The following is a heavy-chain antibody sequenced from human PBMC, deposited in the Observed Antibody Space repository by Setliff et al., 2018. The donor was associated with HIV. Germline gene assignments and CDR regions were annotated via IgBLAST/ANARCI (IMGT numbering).Heavy chain of an antibody. V-gene: IGHV1-2*02. CDR1: GYTFTAYY. J-gene: IGHJ4*02. CDR3: ARDFDKEGY. D-gene: IGHD3-22*01. CDR2: INSNNGGT. Sequence: ASVKVSCKASGYTFTAYYIHWVRQAPGQGLEWMGWINSNNGGTKYAQNFQGRVTMTRDTSITTAYMELSRLRSDDTAVYYCARDFDKEGYWGQGTLVTVSS.